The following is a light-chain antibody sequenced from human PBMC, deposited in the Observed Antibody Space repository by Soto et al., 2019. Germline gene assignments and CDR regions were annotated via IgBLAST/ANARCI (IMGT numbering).Light chain of an antibody. Sequence: LTQSPSSLSASVGDRVTVTCRASQSVSGWLAWYQQKPGQAPRLLIYGASSRATGIPDRFSGSGSGTDFNLTISRLEPEDFAVYECQQYTGSIWTFGQGTKVDIK. J-gene: IGKJ1*01. CDR1: QSVSGW. CDR3: QQYTGSIWT. CDR2: GAS. V-gene: IGKV3-20*01.